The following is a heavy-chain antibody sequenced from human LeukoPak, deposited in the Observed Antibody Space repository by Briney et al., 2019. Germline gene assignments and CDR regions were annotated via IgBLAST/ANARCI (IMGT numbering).Heavy chain of an antibody. CDR2: INPNSGGT. J-gene: IGHJ5*02. Sequence: ASVKVSRKASGYTFTGYYMHWVRQAPGQGLEWMGWINPNSGGTNYAQKFQGRVTMTRDTSISTAYMELSRLRSDDTAVYYCARDRMVVPAAIDWFDPWGPGTPVTVSS. D-gene: IGHD2-2*01. CDR1: GYTFTGYY. V-gene: IGHV1-2*02. CDR3: ARDRMVVPAAIDWFDP.